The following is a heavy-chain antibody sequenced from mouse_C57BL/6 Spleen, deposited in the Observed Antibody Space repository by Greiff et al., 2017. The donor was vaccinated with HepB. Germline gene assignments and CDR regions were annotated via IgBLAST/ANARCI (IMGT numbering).Heavy chain of an antibody. CDR1: GYTFTSYT. CDR3: ARCVCHWYFDV. J-gene: IGHJ1*03. V-gene: IGHV1-4*01. CDR2: INPSSGYT. Sequence: VKLQESGAELARPGASVKMSCKASGYTFTSYTMHWVKQRPGQGLEWIGYINPSSGYTKYNQKFKEKATLTADKSSSTAYMQLSSLTSEDSAVYYCARCVCHWYFDVWGTGTTVTVSS.